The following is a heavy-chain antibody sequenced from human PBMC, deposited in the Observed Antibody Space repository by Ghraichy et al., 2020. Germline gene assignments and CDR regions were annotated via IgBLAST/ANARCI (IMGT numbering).Heavy chain of an antibody. Sequence: GESLNISCAAAGFTFRSYWMSWVRQAPGKGLEWVANIKQDGSEKYYVDSVRGRFIISRDNAKNSLYLQMNSLRAEDTAVYYFARVGDYYALDVWGQGTTVTVSS. J-gene: IGHJ6*02. D-gene: IGHD3-16*01. CDR3: ARVGDYYALDV. V-gene: IGHV3-7*03. CDR1: GFTFRSYW. CDR2: IKQDGSEK.